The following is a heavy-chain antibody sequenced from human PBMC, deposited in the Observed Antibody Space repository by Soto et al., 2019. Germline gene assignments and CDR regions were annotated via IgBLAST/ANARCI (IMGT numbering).Heavy chain of an antibody. CDR2: IYYSGST. J-gene: IGHJ6*02. CDR1: GGSVSSGSYY. Sequence: QVQLQEAGPGLVKPSETLSLSCTVSGGSVSSGSYYWSWIRQPPGKGLEWIGYIYYSGSTNYNPHRKSRVTISVDTSKNQFSLRLNSVTAADTAVYYCARANILTGYYIAMDVWGQGTTLTVSS. D-gene: IGHD3-9*01. CDR3: ARANILTGYYIAMDV. V-gene: IGHV4-61*01.